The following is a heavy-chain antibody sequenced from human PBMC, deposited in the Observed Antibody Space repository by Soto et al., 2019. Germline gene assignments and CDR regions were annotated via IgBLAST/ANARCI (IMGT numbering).Heavy chain of an antibody. J-gene: IGHJ4*02. CDR1: GGSISSYY. CDR2: IYYSGST. D-gene: IGHD1-26*01. V-gene: IGHV4-59*08. Sequence: PSETLSLTCTVSGGSISSYYWSWIRQPPGKGLEWIGYIYYSGSTNYNPSLKSRVTISVDTSKNQFSLKLSSVTAADTAVYYCARRYGVGFDYWGEGSMV. CDR3: ARRYGVGFDY.